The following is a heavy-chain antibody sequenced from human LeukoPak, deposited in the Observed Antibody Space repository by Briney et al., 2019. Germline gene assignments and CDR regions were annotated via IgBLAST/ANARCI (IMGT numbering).Heavy chain of an antibody. CDR1: GYSFTSYW. J-gene: IGHJ6*02. D-gene: IGHD1-20*01. V-gene: IGHV5-10-1*01. CDR2: IDPSDSYT. Sequence: GESLKISCKGSGYSFTSYWINWVRQMPGKGLEWMGRIDPSDSYTNYSPSFQGHVTISADKSISTAYLQWSSLKASDTAMYYCASMTGTTRGGVDYYYYGMDVWGQGTTVTVSS. CDR3: ASMTGTTRGGVDYYYYGMDV.